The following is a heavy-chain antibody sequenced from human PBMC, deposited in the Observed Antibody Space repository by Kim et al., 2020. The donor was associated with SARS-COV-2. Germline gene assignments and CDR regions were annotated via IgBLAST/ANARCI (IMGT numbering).Heavy chain of an antibody. D-gene: IGHD3-10*01. CDR1: GGSISSGGYY. Sequence: SETLSLTCTVSGGSISSGGYYWSWIRQHPGKGLEWIGYIYYSGSTYYNPSLKSRVTISVDTAKNQFSLKLSSVTAADTAVYYCARQTYPYGSGVYYGMDVWGQGTTVTVSS. V-gene: IGHV4-31*03. CDR3: ARQTYPYGSGVYYGMDV. J-gene: IGHJ6*02. CDR2: IYYSGST.